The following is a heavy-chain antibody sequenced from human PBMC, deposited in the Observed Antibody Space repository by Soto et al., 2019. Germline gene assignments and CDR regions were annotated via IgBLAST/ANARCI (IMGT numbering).Heavy chain of an antibody. CDR3: AIVTEGVFDY. V-gene: IGHV3-33*01. CDR1: GFTFSSSG. J-gene: IGHJ4*02. CDR2: IWPDGSNK. D-gene: IGHD3-10*01. Sequence: QVQLVESGGGVVQPGRSLRLSCAASGFTFSSSGMLWVRQAPGRGLEWVSIIWPDGSNKYYADSVKGRFTISRDNSKNTLYPEMNSLRAEDTADYYCAIVTEGVFDYWGQGILVTVSS.